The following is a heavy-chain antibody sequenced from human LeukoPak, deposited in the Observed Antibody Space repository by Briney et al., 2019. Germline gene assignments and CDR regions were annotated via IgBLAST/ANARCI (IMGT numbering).Heavy chain of an antibody. CDR2: ISTDGRNT. CDR3: LKGSQGPIWQQLVPDH. Sequence: TGGSLRLSCLATGFALSTYAMHWVRQAPGKGLEHVSTISTDGRNTYYADSVKGRFTISRDTSKNTLYLQMSSLRGDDTAVYYCLKGSQGPIWQQLVPDHWGQGTQVTVSS. CDR1: GFALSTYA. D-gene: IGHD6-13*01. J-gene: IGHJ4*02. V-gene: IGHV3-64D*06.